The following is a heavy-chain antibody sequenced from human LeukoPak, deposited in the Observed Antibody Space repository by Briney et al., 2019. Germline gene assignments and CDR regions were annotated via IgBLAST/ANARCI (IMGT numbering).Heavy chain of an antibody. CDR3: AKDYCGGNSCFVDY. D-gene: IGHD2-21*01. CDR2: IGTAGDP. Sequence: GGSLRLSCAASGFTFSSYDMHWVRQATGKGLEWVSAIGTAGDPYYPGSVKGRFTISRDNARNSLYLQMNSLRPEGTALYYCAKDYCGGNSCFVDYWGQGTLVTVSS. V-gene: IGHV3-13*05. CDR1: GFTFSSYD. J-gene: IGHJ4*02.